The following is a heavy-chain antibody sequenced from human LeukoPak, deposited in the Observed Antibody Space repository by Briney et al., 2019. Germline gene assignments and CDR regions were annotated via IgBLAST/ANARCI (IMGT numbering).Heavy chain of an antibody. J-gene: IGHJ4*02. CDR1: GFTFSTYA. CDR3: ANPTYADY. V-gene: IGHV3-23*01. D-gene: IGHD2-8*01. CDR2: ISGSGGST. Sequence: GGSLTLSCAASGFTFSTYAMSWVRQAPGKGLEWVSGISGSGGSTTHADSVKDRFTISRDNSKNTLYLQMNTLRAEDTAVYYCANPTYADYWGQGTLVTVSS.